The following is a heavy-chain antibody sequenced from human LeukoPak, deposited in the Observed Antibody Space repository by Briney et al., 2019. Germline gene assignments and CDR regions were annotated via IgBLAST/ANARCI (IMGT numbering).Heavy chain of an antibody. J-gene: IGHJ4*02. V-gene: IGHV3-64D*06. CDR3: VKGDYSGYTFPAFDY. CDR1: GFTFSYYA. Sequence: QPGGSLRLSCSASGFTFSYYAMHWVRQAPGKGLEYVSGITSSGGSTYYTDSVKGRFTISTDNSNNTLYLQMSSLRAEDTAVYYWVKGDYSGYTFPAFDYWGQGTLVSVSS. CDR2: ITSSGGST. D-gene: IGHD5-12*01.